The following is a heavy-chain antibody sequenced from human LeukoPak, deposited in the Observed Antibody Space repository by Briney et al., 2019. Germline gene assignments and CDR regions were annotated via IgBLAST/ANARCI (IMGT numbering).Heavy chain of an antibody. CDR1: GGSISSYY. D-gene: IGHD3-10*01. J-gene: IGHJ5*02. Sequence: SETLSLTCTVSGGSISSYYWSWVRQPAGKGLEWIGRIYTSGSTNYNPSLKSRVTMSVDTSKNQFSLKLSSVTAADTAVYYCARDMVRGVYTWFDPWGQGTLVTVSS. V-gene: IGHV4-4*07. CDR2: IYTSGST. CDR3: ARDMVRGVYTWFDP.